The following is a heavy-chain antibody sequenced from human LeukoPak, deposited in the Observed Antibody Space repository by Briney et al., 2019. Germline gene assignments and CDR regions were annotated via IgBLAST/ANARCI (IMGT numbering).Heavy chain of an antibody. Sequence: GGSLLLSCAASGFTFSSYAMSWGRQAPGKGLEWVSAISGSGGSTYYADSVKGRFTISRDNSKNTLYLQMNSLRAEDTAVYYCARGPQLWFGELNYWGQGTLVTVSS. J-gene: IGHJ4*02. CDR1: GFTFSSYA. D-gene: IGHD3-10*01. V-gene: IGHV3-23*01. CDR3: ARGPQLWFGELNY. CDR2: ISGSGGST.